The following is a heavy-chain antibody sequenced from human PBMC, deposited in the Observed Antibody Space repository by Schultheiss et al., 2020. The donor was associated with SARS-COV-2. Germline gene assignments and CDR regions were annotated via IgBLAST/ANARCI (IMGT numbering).Heavy chain of an antibody. CDR2: ISWNSGSI. Sequence: SSGSYYWTWIRQPPGKGLEWVSGISWNSGSIGYADSVKGRFTISRDNAKNSLYLQMNSLRAEDTALYYCAKDEDYYDSTWGAFDIWGQGTMVTVSS. CDR3: AKDEDYYDSTWGAFDI. V-gene: IGHV3-9*01. D-gene: IGHD3-22*01. J-gene: IGHJ3*02. CDR1: SSGSYY.